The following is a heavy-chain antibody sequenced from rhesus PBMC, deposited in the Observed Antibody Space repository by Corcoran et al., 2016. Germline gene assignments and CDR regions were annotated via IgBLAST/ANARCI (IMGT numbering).Heavy chain of an antibody. D-gene: IGHD6-25*01. J-gene: IGHJ4*01. CDR1: GYSISSGYY. Sequence: QVQLQESGPGLVKPSETLSLTCAVSGYSISSGYYLGWLRQPPGKGRECIGHILRGWSNSPNPTLKRRVTISPDAPKNQFSLKLSSVTAADTAVYYCARASNSGSWNSYWGQGVLVTVSS. CDR3: ARASNSGSWNSY. V-gene: IGHV4S14*01. CDR2: ILRGWSN.